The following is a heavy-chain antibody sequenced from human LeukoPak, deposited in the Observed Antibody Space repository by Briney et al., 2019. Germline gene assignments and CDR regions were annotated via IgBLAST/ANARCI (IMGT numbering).Heavy chain of an antibody. Sequence: PGGSLRLSCAASGFTFSSYAMHWVRQAPGKGLEWVAVISYDGSNKNSADAVKGRFTISRDNSKNTLYLQMKSLRAEDTAVYYCASRVVPAPAKNWFDPWGQGTLVTVSS. J-gene: IGHJ5*02. CDR3: ASRVVPAPAKNWFDP. V-gene: IGHV3-30-3*01. CDR1: GFTFSSYA. D-gene: IGHD2-2*01. CDR2: ISYDGSNK.